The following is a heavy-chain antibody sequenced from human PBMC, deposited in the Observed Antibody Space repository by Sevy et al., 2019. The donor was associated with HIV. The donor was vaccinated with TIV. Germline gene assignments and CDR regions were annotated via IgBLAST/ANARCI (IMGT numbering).Heavy chain of an antibody. Sequence: ATVKVSCKASGYTFSSYGISWVRQAPRQGLEGTGWISDYNRYTNYAHKFQGRVTMSTEISTRTAYMELRSLRSDDTAVYFCAREGYYYRPGTYRPPNYYGMDVWGQGTAVTVSS. CDR1: GYTFSSYG. J-gene: IGHJ6*02. CDR3: AREGYYYRPGTYRPPNYYGMDV. D-gene: IGHD3-10*01. V-gene: IGHV1-18*01. CDR2: ISDYNRYT.